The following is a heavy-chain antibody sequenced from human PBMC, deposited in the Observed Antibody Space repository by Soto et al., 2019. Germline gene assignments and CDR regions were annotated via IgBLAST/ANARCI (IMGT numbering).Heavy chain of an antibody. CDR3: AREPPYYYDSSGADY. V-gene: IGHV1-2*02. Sequence: QVQLVQSGAEVKKPGASVKVSCKASGYTFTSYDINWVRQAPGQGLEWMGWINPNSGGTNYAQKFQGRVTMTRDTSISTAYMELSRLRSDDTAVYYCAREPPYYYDSSGADYWGQGTLVTVSS. J-gene: IGHJ4*02. CDR1: GYTFTSYD. D-gene: IGHD3-22*01. CDR2: INPNSGGT.